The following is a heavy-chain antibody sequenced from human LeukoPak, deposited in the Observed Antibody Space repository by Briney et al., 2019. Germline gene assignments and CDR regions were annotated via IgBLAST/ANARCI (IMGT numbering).Heavy chain of an antibody. CDR1: GGSFSGYY. J-gene: IGHJ5*02. V-gene: IGHV4-34*01. CDR2: INHLGST. Sequence: PSETLSLTCAVYGGSFSGYYWSWIRQPPGKGLEWIGEINHLGSTNYNPSLKSRLTMFVDTSKSQFSLNLSSVTAADTAVYYCAREVLPPLGGFDPWGQGTLVTVSS. D-gene: IGHD3-3*01. CDR3: AREVLPPLGGFDP.